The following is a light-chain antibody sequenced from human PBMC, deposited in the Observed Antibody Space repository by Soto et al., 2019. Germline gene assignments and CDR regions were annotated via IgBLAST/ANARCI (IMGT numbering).Light chain of an antibody. J-gene: IGKJ1*01. CDR1: QSVSSN. CDR3: QQYNNWLGT. V-gene: IGKV3-15*01. Sequence: EILMTQSPATLSVSPGERATLSCRASQSVSSNLAWYQQKPGQAPRLLIYGASTRATGIPARFSGSGSGTEFTLTISSLQSEDFAVYYCQQYNNWLGTFGQGTKVDI. CDR2: GAS.